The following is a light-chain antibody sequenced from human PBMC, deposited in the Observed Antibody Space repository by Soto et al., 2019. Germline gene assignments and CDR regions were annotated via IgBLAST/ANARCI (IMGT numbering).Light chain of an antibody. J-gene: IGKJ5*01. CDR3: QQRSNWPPT. V-gene: IGKV3-11*01. CDR1: QSVGRS. Sequence: EIVLTQSPATLPVSPGETATLFCRASQSVGRSLAWYQQRPGQAPRLLIYDTSTRAFGLPTRFSGSGSGTDFTLTISSLEPEDFAVYYCQQRSNWPPTFGQGTRREI. CDR2: DTS.